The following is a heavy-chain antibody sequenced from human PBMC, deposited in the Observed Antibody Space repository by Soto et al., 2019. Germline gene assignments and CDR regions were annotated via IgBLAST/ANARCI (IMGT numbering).Heavy chain of an antibody. V-gene: IGHV3-23*01. CDR2: ISGSGGST. D-gene: IGHD3-10*01. Sequence: GGSLRLSCAASGFTFSSYAMRWVRQAPGKGLEWVSAISGSGGSTYYADSVKGRFTISRDNSKNTLYLQMNSLRAEDSAVYYCAKVPKTYGYYDYWGQGTLVTVSS. CDR1: GFTFSSYA. CDR3: AKVPKTYGYYDY. J-gene: IGHJ4*02.